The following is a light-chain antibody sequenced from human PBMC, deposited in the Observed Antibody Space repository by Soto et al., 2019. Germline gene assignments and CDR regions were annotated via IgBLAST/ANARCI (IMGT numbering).Light chain of an antibody. CDR2: DNN. J-gene: IGLJ1*01. CDR3: GTWDSRLSSYV. V-gene: IGLV1-51*01. Sequence: VLTQPPSVSAAPRQKVTISCSGSSSNIGNNYVSWYQQLPGTAPKLLIYDNNKRPSGIPDRFSGSKSGTSATLGITGLQTGDEADYYCGTWDSRLSSYVFGSGTKGTVL. CDR1: SSNIGNNY.